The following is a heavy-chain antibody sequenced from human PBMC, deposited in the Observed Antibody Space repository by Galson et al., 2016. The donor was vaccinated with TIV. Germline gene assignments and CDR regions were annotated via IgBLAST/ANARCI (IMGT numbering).Heavy chain of an antibody. Sequence: SVKVSCKASGGTFISYTLSWVRQAPGQGLEWMGRIIPVLGMTNYAQKFQGRVTITADRFTSTAYMELRSLRYDDTAVYYCARDAPYSSSWSIDYWGQGSLVTVSS. V-gene: IGHV1-69*04. D-gene: IGHD6-13*01. CDR2: IIPVLGMT. CDR1: GGTFISYT. J-gene: IGHJ4*02. CDR3: ARDAPYSSSWSIDY.